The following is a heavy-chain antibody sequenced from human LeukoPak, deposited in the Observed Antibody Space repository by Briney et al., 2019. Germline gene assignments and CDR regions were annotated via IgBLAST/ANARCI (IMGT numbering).Heavy chain of an antibody. CDR2: IYYSGST. CDR3: AREVVAAAGTVDY. CDR1: GGSISSFY. J-gene: IGHJ4*02. V-gene: IGHV4-59*01. D-gene: IGHD6-13*01. Sequence: PSETLSLTCTVSGGSISSFYWSWIRQPPGKGLEWIGYIYYSGSTNYNPSLKSRVTISVDTSKNQFSLKLSSVTPADTAVYYCAREVVAAAGTVDYWGQGTLVTVSS.